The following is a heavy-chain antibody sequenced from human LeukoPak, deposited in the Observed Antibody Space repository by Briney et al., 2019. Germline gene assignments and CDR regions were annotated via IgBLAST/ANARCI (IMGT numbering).Heavy chain of an antibody. CDR1: GFTFSSDA. J-gene: IGHJ4*02. V-gene: IGHV3-23*01. Sequence: GGSLRLSCAASGFTFSSDAMSWVRQAPGQGLEWVSAISGSGGSTYYADSVKARFTISRDNSKNTLYLQMNSLRAEDTAVYYCAKVASDYDFWSGHGGYWGQGTLVTVSS. CDR2: ISGSGGST. D-gene: IGHD3-3*01. CDR3: AKVASDYDFWSGHGGY.